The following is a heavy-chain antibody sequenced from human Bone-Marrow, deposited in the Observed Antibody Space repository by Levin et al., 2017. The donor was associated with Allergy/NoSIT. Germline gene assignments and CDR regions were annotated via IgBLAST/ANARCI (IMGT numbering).Heavy chain of an antibody. CDR1: GFTLRSFA. CDR3: AKRRPYSDPEATNYIYNLDV. CDR2: ISYDGTTK. D-gene: IGHD5-12*01. Sequence: GESLKISCEASGFTLRSFAMHWVRQAPGKGLKWVAVISYDGTTKHYADSVTGRFVISRDNSKNTVSLQMKSLRPDDTGMYYCAKRRPYSDPEATNYIYNLDVWGQRTTVIVSS. V-gene: IGHV3-30*18. J-gene: IGHJ6*03.